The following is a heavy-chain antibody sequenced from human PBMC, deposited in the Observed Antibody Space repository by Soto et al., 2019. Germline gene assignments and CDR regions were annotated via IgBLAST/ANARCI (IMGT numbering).Heavy chain of an antibody. CDR3: ARGDYGGNFYY. CDR1: GGSFSGYY. Sequence: SETLSLTCAVYGGSFSGYYWSWIRQPPGKGLEWIGEINHSGSTNYNPSLKSRVTISVDTSKDQFSLKLSSVTAADTAVYYCARGDYGGNFYYWGQGTLVTVSS. J-gene: IGHJ4*02. CDR2: INHSGST. V-gene: IGHV4-34*01. D-gene: IGHD2-15*01.